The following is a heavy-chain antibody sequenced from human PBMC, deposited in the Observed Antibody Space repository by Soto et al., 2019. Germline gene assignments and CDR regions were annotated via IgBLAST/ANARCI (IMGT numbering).Heavy chain of an antibody. J-gene: IGHJ4*02. Sequence: GGSLRLSCAASGFTFSDYWMSWVRQAPGKGLEWVGNINQDGSGGYYVDSLKGRFTISRDNAKNSLFLQMNNLRAEDTAVYYCASLGSAGIHFGSWGQGTLVTVSS. V-gene: IGHV3-7*03. CDR1: GFTFSDYW. D-gene: IGHD3-10*01. CDR2: INQDGSGG. CDR3: ASLGSAGIHFGS.